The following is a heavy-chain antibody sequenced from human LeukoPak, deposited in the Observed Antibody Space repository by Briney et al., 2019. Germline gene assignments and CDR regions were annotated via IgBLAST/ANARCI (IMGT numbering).Heavy chain of an antibody. CDR2: IYYSGST. D-gene: IGHD6-13*01. J-gene: IGHJ4*02. CDR3: ARGWPSFDY. V-gene: IGHV4-59*01. Sequence: TSSETLSHTCTVSGGSISTYYWNWIRQPPGKGLEWIGYIYYSGSTNYNPSLKSRVTISVDTSKNQFSLELTSVTAADTAIYYCARGWPSFDYWGQGTLVTVSS. CDR1: GGSISTYY.